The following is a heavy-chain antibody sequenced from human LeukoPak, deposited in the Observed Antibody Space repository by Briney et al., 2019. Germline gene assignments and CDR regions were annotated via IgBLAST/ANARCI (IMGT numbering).Heavy chain of an antibody. CDR1: GFTFSSYG. D-gene: IGHD3-9*01. J-gene: IGHJ4*02. V-gene: IGHV3-33*01. CDR2: IWYDGSNK. CDR3: ARGGLRYFDWLIDY. Sequence: GGSLRLSCAASGFTFSSYGMHWVRQAPGKGLEGVAVIWYDGSNKYYADSVKGRSTISRDNSKNTLYLQMNSLRAEDTAVYYCARGGLRYFDWLIDYWGQGTLVTVSS.